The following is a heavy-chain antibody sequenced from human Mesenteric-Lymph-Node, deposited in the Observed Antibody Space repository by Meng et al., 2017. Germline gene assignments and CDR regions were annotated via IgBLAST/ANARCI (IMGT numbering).Heavy chain of an antibody. CDR2: IGHSGFT. CDR1: GGSISTSGYY. J-gene: IGHJ5*02. D-gene: IGHD6-19*01. Sequence: GSGQGRVRPLAALSLTCSVSGGSISTSGYYWGWIRQPPGKGLEWIGSIGHSGFTYYTPSLKSRVAVSLDTSKSQFSLMLTSVTAADTAVYYCVRSSAWVRTGFDPWGQGTLVTVSS. CDR3: VRSSAWVRTGFDP. V-gene: IGHV4-39*01.